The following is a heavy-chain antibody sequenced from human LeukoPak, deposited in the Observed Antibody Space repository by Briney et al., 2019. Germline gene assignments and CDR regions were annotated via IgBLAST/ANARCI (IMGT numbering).Heavy chain of an antibody. J-gene: IGHJ4*02. CDR3: AKDGNSGTYYSIDY. CDR1: GFTFSSYG. D-gene: IGHD1-26*01. Sequence: PGGTLRLSCAASGFTFSSYGMSWVRQAPGKGLEWVTFIRYDGINKYYADSVKGRFAISRDNSKNTLYLQMNSLRAEDTAVYYCAKDGNSGTYYSIDYWGQGTLVTVSS. V-gene: IGHV3-30*02. CDR2: IRYDGINK.